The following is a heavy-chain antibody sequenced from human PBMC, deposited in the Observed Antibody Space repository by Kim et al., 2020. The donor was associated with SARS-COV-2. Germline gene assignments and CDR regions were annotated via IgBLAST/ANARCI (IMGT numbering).Heavy chain of an antibody. J-gene: IGHJ4*02. CDR2: T. D-gene: IGHD6-19*01. CDR3: ARLLGQWLPDY. Sequence: TYYNPSLKSRVTISVDTSKNQFTLKLSSVTAADTAVYYCARLLGQWLPDYWGQGTLVTVSS. V-gene: IGHV4-39*01.